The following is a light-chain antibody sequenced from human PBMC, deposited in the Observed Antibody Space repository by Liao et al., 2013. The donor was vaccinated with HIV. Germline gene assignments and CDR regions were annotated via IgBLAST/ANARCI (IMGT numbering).Light chain of an antibody. CDR3: QSADSSGTYPRV. CDR1: KLGDKY. Sequence: SYELTQPPSVSVSPGQTASITCSGDKLGDKYACWYQQKPGQSPVLVIYQDSKRPSGIPERFSGSSSGTTVTLTISGVQAEDEADYYCQSADSSGTYPRVFGGGTKLTVL. CDR2: QDS. V-gene: IGLV3-25*03. J-gene: IGLJ2*01.